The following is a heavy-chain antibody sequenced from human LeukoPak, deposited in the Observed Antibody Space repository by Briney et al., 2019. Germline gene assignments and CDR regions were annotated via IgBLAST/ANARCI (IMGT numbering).Heavy chain of an antibody. CDR2: IYYSGST. CDR3: ARTWFGTRGWFDP. CDR1: GGSISSYY. J-gene: IGHJ5*02. D-gene: IGHD3-10*01. V-gene: IGHV4-59*01. Sequence: PSETLSLTCTVSGGSISSYYWSWIRQPPGKGLEWIGYIYYSGSTNYNPSLKSRVTISVDTSQNQFSLKLSSVTAADTAVYYCARTWFGTRGWFDPWGQGTLVTVSS.